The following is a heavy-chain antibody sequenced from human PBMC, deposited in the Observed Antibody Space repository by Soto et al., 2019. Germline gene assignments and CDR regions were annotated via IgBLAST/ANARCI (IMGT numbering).Heavy chain of an antibody. J-gene: IGHJ3*02. D-gene: IGHD3-22*01. Sequence: ASVKVSCKSSGGTFSSYAISWVRQAPGQGLEWMGGIIPIFGTANYAQKFQGRVTITADESTSTAYMELSSLRSEDTAVYYCASSDYYDSSGYPHAFDIWGQGTMVTVSS. CDR3: ASSDYYDSSGYPHAFDI. CDR1: GGTFSSYA. V-gene: IGHV1-69*13. CDR2: IIPIFGTA.